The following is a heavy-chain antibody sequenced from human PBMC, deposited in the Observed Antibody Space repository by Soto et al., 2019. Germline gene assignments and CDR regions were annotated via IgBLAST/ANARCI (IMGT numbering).Heavy chain of an antibody. CDR2: IYPGDSDT. J-gene: IGHJ6*02. V-gene: IGHV5-51*01. CDR3: ARSLVRGVISPAHYYYYYGMDV. D-gene: IGHD3-10*01. Sequence: PGESLKISCKGSGYSLTSYWIGWVRQMPGKGLEWMGIIYPGDSDTRYSPSFQGQVTISADKSISTAYLQWSSLKASDTAMYYCARSLVRGVISPAHYYYYYGMDVWGQGTTVTVSS. CDR1: GYSLTSYW.